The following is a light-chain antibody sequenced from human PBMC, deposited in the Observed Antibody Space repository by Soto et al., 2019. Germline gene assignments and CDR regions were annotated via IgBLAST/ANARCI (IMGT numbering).Light chain of an antibody. J-gene: IGLJ2*01. CDR1: NIGSKS. V-gene: IGLV3-21*04. Sequence: SYELTQPPSVSVAPGKTARITCGGNNIGSKSVHWYQQKPGQAPVLVIYYDSDRPSGIPERFSGSNSGNTATLTIRRVEAGDEAEYYCQVWDSSSDHRVVFGGGTKLTVL. CDR2: YDS. CDR3: QVWDSSSDHRVV.